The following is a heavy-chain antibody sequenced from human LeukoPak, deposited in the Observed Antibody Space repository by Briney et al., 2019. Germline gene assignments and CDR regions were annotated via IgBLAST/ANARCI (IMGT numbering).Heavy chain of an antibody. J-gene: IGHJ6*02. CDR2: IYYSGST. D-gene: IGHD1-26*01. V-gene: IGHV4-4*02. CDR1: GGSISSSNW. Sequence: PSETLSLTCAVSGGSISSSNWWSWVRQPPGRGLEWIGYIYYSGSTIHNPSLKSRVTLSVDMSKSQFSLSLTSVTASDAAVYYCVRSPSSGSYGYYYYGMDVWGQGTTVTVSS. CDR3: VRSPSSGSYGYYYYGMDV.